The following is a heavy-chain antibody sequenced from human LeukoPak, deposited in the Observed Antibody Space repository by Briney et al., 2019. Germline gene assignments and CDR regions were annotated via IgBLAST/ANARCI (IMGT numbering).Heavy chain of an antibody. CDR3: ARTPFYTGYSYDTICFDP. D-gene: IGHD5-18*01. CDR1: GGSFSGYY. J-gene: IGHJ5*02. Sequence: SETLSLTCAVYGGSFSGYYWSWIRQPPGNGLEWIGEINHSGRTNYNPSLKSRVTISVDTSKNQFSLKPSSVTAADTAVYYCARTPFYTGYSYDTICFDPWGQGTLVTVSS. V-gene: IGHV4-34*01. CDR2: INHSGRT.